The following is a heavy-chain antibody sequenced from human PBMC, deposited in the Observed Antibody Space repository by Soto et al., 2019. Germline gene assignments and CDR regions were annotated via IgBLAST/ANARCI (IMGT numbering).Heavy chain of an antibody. CDR2: IKRDGSEK. CDR1: GFIISDYW. J-gene: IGHJ4*02. CDR3: ARDRDLAVPAAVIYFDS. Sequence: GGSLRLSCAASGFIISDYWMSWVRQAPGKGLEWVANIKRDGSEKYYVDSVKGRFTISRDNAKNSLYLQMDSLRADDTAVYYCARDRDLAVPAAVIYFDSWGQGTLVTVSS. V-gene: IGHV3-7*01. D-gene: IGHD2-2*01.